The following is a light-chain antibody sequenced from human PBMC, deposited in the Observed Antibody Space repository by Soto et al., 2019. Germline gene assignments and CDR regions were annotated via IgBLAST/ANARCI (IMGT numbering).Light chain of an antibody. J-gene: IGLJ1*01. CDR3: SSYTDDTTYV. CDR1: SSDIGRYKY. CDR2: EVT. Sequence: QSAMTDPASLSGSPGQSITISCTGSSSDIGRYKYVSWYQQHPDKAPRLIIYEVTNRPSGVSSRFSGSKSHNTASLTISGLQAEDEADYYCSSYTDDTTYVFGTGTKVTVL. V-gene: IGLV2-14*01.